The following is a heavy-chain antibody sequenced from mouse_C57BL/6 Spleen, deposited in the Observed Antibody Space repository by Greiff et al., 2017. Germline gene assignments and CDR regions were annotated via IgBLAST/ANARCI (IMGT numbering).Heavy chain of an antibody. CDR3: ARTSGPLYAMDY. V-gene: IGHV1-12*01. CDR1: GFTFTSYN. J-gene: IGHJ4*01. Sequence: QVQLQQSGAELVRPGASVKMSCKASGFTFTSYNMHWVKQTPRQGLEWIGAIYPGNGDTSYNQKFKGKATLTVDTSSSTAYMQLSSLTSEDSAVYYCARTSGPLYAMDYWGQGTSVTVSS. D-gene: IGHD3-1*01. CDR2: IYPGNGDT.